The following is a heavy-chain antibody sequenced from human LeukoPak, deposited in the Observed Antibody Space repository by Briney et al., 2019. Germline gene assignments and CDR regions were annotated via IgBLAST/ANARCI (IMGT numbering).Heavy chain of an antibody. D-gene: IGHD6-13*01. J-gene: IGHJ4*02. CDR2: ISSSSSYT. CDR3: ARDSSSYNVY. V-gene: IGHV3-11*05. CDR1: GFTFSDYH. Sequence: GGSLRLSRAASGFTFSDYHMSWIRQAPGKGLEWVSYISSSSSYTNYADSVKGRFTISRDNAKNSLYLQMTSLRAEDTAVYYCARDSSSYNVYWGQGTLVTVSS.